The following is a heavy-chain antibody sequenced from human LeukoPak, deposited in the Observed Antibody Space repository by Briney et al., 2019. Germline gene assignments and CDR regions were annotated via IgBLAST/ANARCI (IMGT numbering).Heavy chain of an antibody. CDR3: ARGPFYDFWSGYFNYYYYMDV. CDR1: GYTFTSYD. Sequence: ASVKVSCKASGYTFTSYDINWVRQATGQGLEWMGWMNPNSGNTGYAQKLQGRVTMTTDTSTSTAYMELRSLRSDDTAVYYCARGPFYDFWSGYFNYYYYMDVWGKGTTVTVSS. CDR2: MNPNSGNT. J-gene: IGHJ6*03. V-gene: IGHV1-8*02. D-gene: IGHD3-3*01.